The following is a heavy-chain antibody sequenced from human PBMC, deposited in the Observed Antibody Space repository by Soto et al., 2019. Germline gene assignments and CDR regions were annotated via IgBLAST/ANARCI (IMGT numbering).Heavy chain of an antibody. CDR1: GDSFSKYT. Sequence: QVQLVQSGAEVKKPGSSVRVSCKASGDSFSKYTVNWVRQAPRQGLEWMGGIIPRFGTTNFAPTLQDRVTITADESINTVYMELSSLRSEDSALYYCARGRGLYNSGLSQLNSGGQGTLVTVSS. D-gene: IGHD1-1*01. CDR3: ARGRGLYNSGLSQLNS. CDR2: IIPRFGTT. V-gene: IGHV1-69*01. J-gene: IGHJ5*01.